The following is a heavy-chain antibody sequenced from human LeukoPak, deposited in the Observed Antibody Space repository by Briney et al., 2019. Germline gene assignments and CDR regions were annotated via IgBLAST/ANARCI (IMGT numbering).Heavy chain of an antibody. Sequence: TGGSLRLSCAASGFTSRSYWMHWVRQVPGKGLVWVSRISGDGTARNYADSVKGRFTISRDDAKNTVDLQMNSLRGEDTAVYYCVRGRGSYGWFDPWGQGTLVTVSS. CDR1: GFTSRSYW. CDR3: VRGRGSYGWFDP. CDR2: ISGDGTAR. D-gene: IGHD3-10*01. J-gene: IGHJ5*02. V-gene: IGHV3-74*01.